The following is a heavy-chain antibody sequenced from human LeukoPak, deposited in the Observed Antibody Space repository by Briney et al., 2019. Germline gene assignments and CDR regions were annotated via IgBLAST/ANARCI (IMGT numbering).Heavy chain of an antibody. CDR3: ARALVGSGYYYSSDY. CDR1: GFTFSSYS. Sequence: GGSLRLSCAASGFTFSSYSMNWVRQATGKGLEWVSYISSSSSTIYYADSVKGRFTISRDNSKNTLYLQMNSLRAEDTAVYYCARALVGSGYYYSSDYWGQGTLVTVSS. CDR2: ISSSSSTI. J-gene: IGHJ4*02. V-gene: IGHV3-48*01. D-gene: IGHD3-22*01.